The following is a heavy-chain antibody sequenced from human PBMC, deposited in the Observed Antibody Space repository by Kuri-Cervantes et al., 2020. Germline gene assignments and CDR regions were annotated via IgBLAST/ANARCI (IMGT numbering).Heavy chain of an antibody. J-gene: IGHJ4*02. D-gene: IGHD6-13*01. V-gene: IGHV4-4*02. CDR1: GGSISSSNW. CDR2: INHSGSS. Sequence: SETLSLTCAVSGGSISSSNWWSWVRQPPGKGLEWIGEINHSGSSNYNPSLKSRVTISVDTSKNQFSLKQSSVTAADTAVYYCASIAAAGTSYWGQGTLVTVSS. CDR3: ASIAAAGTSY.